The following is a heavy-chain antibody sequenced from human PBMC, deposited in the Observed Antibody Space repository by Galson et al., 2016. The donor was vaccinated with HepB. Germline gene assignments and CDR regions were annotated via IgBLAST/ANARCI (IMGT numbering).Heavy chain of an antibody. D-gene: IGHD3-3*01. J-gene: IGHJ1*01. CDR2: IKSHTDGATT. V-gene: IGHV3-15*01. Sequence: SLRLSCAASGFTFTNAWMTWVRQAPGKGLEWIGRIKSHTDGATTDYAAPVKDRFSISRDDSQNTVYLQMNSLKTEDTAVYYCSALTTFGIIVMNYWGQGSLVTVSS. CDR1: GFTFTNAW. CDR3: SALTTFGIIVMNY.